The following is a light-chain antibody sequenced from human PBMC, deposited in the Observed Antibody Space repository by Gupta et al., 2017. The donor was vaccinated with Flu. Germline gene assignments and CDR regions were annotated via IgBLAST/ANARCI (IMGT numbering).Light chain of an antibody. J-gene: IGKJ4*01. Sequence: GERATLSCRASQSVSRYLARYQHKPGQAPRLLIFDASNRATGVPARFSGSGSGTDFTLTISSLEPEDFAVYYCQHRSNWPLTFGGGTKVEIK. V-gene: IGKV3-11*01. CDR3: QHRSNWPLT. CDR1: QSVSRY. CDR2: DAS.